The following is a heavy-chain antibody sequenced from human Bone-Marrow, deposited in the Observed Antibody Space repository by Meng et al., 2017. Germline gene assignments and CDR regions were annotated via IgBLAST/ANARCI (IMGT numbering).Heavy chain of an antibody. Sequence: SETLSLTCTVSGGSISSYYWSWIRQPAGKGLEWIGRIYTSGSTNYNPSLNSRVTMSVDTSKNQFSLKLSSVTAADTAVYYCARQTRVTMVRGVITPGAFDIRGQGTMVTVSS. CDR1: GGSISSYY. V-gene: IGHV4-4*07. D-gene: IGHD3-10*01. CDR2: IYTSGST. J-gene: IGHJ3*02. CDR3: ARQTRVTMVRGVITPGAFDI.